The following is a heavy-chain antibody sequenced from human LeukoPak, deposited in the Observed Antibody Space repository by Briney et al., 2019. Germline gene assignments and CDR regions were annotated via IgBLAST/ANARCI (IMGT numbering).Heavy chain of an antibody. CDR3: AMGVAPAATMCYFDY. CDR2: IYSGGST. V-gene: IGHV3-53*01. J-gene: IGHJ4*02. D-gene: IGHD2-2*01. CDR1: GFTVSSNY. Sequence: GGSLRLSCAASGFTVSSNYMSWVRQAPGKGLEWVSVIYSGGSTYYADSVKGRFTISRDNSKNTLYLQMNSLRAEDTAVYYCAMGVAPAATMCYFDYWGQGTLVTVSS.